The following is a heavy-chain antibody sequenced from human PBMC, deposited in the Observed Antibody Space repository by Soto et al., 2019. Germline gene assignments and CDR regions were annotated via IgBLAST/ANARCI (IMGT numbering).Heavy chain of an antibody. D-gene: IGHD6-13*01. CDR2: IYYSGST. CDR3: AGGIAAAGMGDYYYYMDV. CDR1: GGSISSYY. J-gene: IGHJ6*03. Sequence: PSETLSLTCTVSGGSISSYYWSWIRQPPGKGLEWIGYIYYSGSTNYNPSLKSRVTISVDTSKNHFSLKLSSVTAADTAVYYCAGGIAAAGMGDYYYYMDVWGKGTTVTVSS. V-gene: IGHV4-59*08.